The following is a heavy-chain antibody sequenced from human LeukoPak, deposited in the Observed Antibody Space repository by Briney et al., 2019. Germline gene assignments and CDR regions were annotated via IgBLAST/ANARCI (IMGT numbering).Heavy chain of an antibody. Sequence: SVKVSCKASGGTFSSYAISWVRQAPGQGLEWMGGIIPIFGTANYAQKFQGRVTITTDESTSTAYMELSSLRSEDTAVYCCARQIFGVVIRGHYFDYWGQGTLVTVSS. CDR3: ARQIFGVVIRGHYFDY. CDR2: IIPIFGTA. V-gene: IGHV1-69*05. CDR1: GGTFSSYA. D-gene: IGHD3-3*01. J-gene: IGHJ4*02.